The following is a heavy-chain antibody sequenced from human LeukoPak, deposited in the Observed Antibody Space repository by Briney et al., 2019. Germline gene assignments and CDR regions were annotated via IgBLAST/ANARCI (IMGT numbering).Heavy chain of an antibody. CDR1: GGTFSSYA. CDR3: ASQSPRAYCSGGSCYYDAFDI. J-gene: IGHJ3*02. Sequence: SVKVSCKASGGTFSSYAVSWVRQAPGQGLEWMGGIIPIFGTANYAQKFQGRVTITADESTSTAYMELSSLRSEDTAVYYCASQSPRAYCSGGSCYYDAFDIWGQGTMVTVSS. CDR2: IIPIFGTA. V-gene: IGHV1-69*01. D-gene: IGHD2-15*01.